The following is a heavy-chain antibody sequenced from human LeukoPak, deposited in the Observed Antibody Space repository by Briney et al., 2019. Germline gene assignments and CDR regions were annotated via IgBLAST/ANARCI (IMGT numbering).Heavy chain of an antibody. CDR1: GFTFSSYW. J-gene: IGHJ4*02. V-gene: IGHV3-7*04. CDR2: IKQEGSER. D-gene: IGHD2-15*01. Sequence: GGSLRLSCAASGFTFSSYWMSGVRQAPGKGLEWVANIKQEGSERYYVDSVKGRFTISRDNAKNSLYLQMNSLRAVDTAVYYCARGPSGGNGFSYWGLGTLVTVSS. CDR3: ARGPSGGNGFSY.